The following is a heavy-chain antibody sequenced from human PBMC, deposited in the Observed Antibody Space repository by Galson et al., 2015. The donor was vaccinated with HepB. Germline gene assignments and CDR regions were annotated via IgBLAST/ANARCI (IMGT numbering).Heavy chain of an antibody. Sequence: SLRLSCAASGFAFHSHAMSWVRQAPGRGLEWISGIMGSGDSTFCGDSVKGRFTVSRDNANNMLYLQMDSLRAEDAGLYFCAKGYGLFDSWGPGILVTVSS. V-gene: IGHV3-23*01. CDR1: GFAFHSHA. J-gene: IGHJ5*01. CDR2: IMGSGDST. D-gene: IGHD5-18*01. CDR3: AKGYGLFDS.